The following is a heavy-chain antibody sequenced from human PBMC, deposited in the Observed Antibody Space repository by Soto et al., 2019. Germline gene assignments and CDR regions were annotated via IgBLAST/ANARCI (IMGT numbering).Heavy chain of an antibody. CDR2: IYYSGST. Sequence: QVQLQESGPGLVTPSQTLSLPSTVSGGAISSGVYYWSWIRQHPGKGLEWIGYIYYSGSTYYNPSLKSRATISVDTSKNQFSLKLSAVAAALTAVYYCAGIYSGSPGGTLRNWGQGTLVTVSS. CDR3: AGIYSGSPGGTLRN. J-gene: IGHJ4*02. V-gene: IGHV4-31*03. D-gene: IGHD1-26*01. CDR1: GGAISSGVYY.